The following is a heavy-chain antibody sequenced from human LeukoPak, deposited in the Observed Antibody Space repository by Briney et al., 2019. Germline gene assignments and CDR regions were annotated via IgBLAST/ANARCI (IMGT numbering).Heavy chain of an antibody. CDR3: ARDDAPVYCSRTSCYFSRDWFDP. D-gene: IGHD2-2*01. CDR1: GGTFSSYA. V-gene: IGHV1-69*13. Sequence: ASVRVSCTASGGTFSSYAISWVRQAPGQGLEWMGGIIPIFGTANYAQKFQGRVTITADESTSTAYMKLSSLRSEDTAVYCCARDDAPVYCSRTSCYFSRDWFDPGGQGTLVTVSA. J-gene: IGHJ5*02. CDR2: IIPIFGTA.